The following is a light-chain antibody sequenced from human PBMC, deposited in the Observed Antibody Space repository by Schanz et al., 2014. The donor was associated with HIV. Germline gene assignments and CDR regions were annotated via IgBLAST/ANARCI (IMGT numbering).Light chain of an antibody. CDR2: DVT. V-gene: IGLV2-14*01. Sequence: QSALTQPASVSGSPGQSITISCTGTSSDVGGYKYVSWYQQHPGKAPKLMIYDVTSRPSGVSHRFSGSKSGNTASLTISGLQAEDEADYYCCSYTSSGTLVFGGGTKLTVL. CDR1: SSDVGGYKY. J-gene: IGLJ2*01. CDR3: CSYTSSGTLV.